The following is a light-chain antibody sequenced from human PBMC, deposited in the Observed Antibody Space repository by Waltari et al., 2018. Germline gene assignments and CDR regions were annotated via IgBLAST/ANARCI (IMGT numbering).Light chain of an antibody. CDR2: RNN. CDR1: HSNIGNNS. J-gene: IGLJ2*01. V-gene: IGLV1-47*01. CDR3: AAWDDSLSGVV. Sequence: QSVLTQPPSVSGTPGQTVTMSCSGSHSNIGNNSVYWYQQLPGTAPKLLIYRNNQRPSGVPDRFSGSKSGTSASLAISGLRSEDEADYYCAAWDDSLSGVVFGGGTKLTVL.